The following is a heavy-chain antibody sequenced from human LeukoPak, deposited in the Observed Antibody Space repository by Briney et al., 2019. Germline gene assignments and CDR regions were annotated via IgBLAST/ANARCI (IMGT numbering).Heavy chain of an antibody. V-gene: IGHV4-34*01. CDR1: GGSFSGYH. CDR3: ARYMVRGVISYYYYGMDV. Sequence: SETLSLTCAVYGGSFSGYHWSWIRQPPGKGLEWIGEINHSGSTNYNPSLKSRVTISVDTSKNQFSLKLSSVTAADTAVYYCARYMVRGVISYYYYGMDVWGQGTTVTVSS. J-gene: IGHJ6*02. D-gene: IGHD3-10*01. CDR2: INHSGST.